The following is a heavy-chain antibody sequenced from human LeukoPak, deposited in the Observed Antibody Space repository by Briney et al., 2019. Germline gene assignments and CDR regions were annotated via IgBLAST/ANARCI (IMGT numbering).Heavy chain of an antibody. Sequence: IRSKANSYATAYAASVKGRFTISRDDSKNTAYLQMNSLKTEDTAVYYCTRQFDYGDYGSDYWGQGTLVTVSS. CDR3: TRQFDYGDYGSDY. V-gene: IGHV3-73*01. CDR2: IRSKANSYAT. J-gene: IGHJ4*02. D-gene: IGHD4-17*01.